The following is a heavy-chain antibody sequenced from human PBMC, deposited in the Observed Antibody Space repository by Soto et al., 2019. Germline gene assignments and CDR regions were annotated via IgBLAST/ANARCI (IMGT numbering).Heavy chain of an antibody. D-gene: IGHD6-6*01. CDR2: IYYSGST. CDR1: GGSVSSGSYY. V-gene: IGHV4-61*01. Sequence: QVQLQESGPGLVKPSETLSLTCTVSGGSVSSGSYYWSWIRQPPGKGLEWIGYIYYSGSTNYNPSLKSRVTISVDTSKNQFSLKLSSVTAADTAVYYCARGGGEYSSSPGAFDIWGQGTMVTVSS. J-gene: IGHJ3*02. CDR3: ARGGGEYSSSPGAFDI.